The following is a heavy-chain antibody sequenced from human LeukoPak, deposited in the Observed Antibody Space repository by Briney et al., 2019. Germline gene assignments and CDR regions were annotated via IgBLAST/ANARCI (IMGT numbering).Heavy chain of an antibody. D-gene: IGHD1-14*01. V-gene: IGHV4-31*03. Sequence: KASETLSLTCTVSGGSISSGGYYWSWIRQHPGKGLEWIGYIYYSGSTYYNPSLRSRVTISVDTSKNQFSLKLSSVTAADTAVYYCARDSTGGRGLWYAFDIWGQGTMVTVSS. CDR3: ARDSTGGRGLWYAFDI. J-gene: IGHJ3*02. CDR1: GGSISSGGYY. CDR2: IYYSGST.